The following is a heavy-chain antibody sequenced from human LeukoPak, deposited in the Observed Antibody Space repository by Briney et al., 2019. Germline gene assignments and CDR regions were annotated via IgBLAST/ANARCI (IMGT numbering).Heavy chain of an antibody. V-gene: IGHV1-18*04. Sequence: GASVKVSCKASGFTFTGYYIHWVRQAPGQGLEWMGWISAYNGNTNYAQKLQGRVTMTTDTSTSTAYMELRSLRSDDTAVYYCARDGDYGGNLGHAFDIWGQGTMVTVSS. J-gene: IGHJ3*02. CDR3: ARDGDYGGNLGHAFDI. CDR1: GFTFTGYY. CDR2: ISAYNGNT. D-gene: IGHD4-23*01.